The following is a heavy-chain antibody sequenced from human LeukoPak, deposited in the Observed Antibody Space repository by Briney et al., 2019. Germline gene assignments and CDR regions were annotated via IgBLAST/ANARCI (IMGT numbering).Heavy chain of an antibody. J-gene: IGHJ4*02. Sequence: PGGSLRLSCAASGFTFGDYYMSWIRQAPGKGLEWVSYISPSGATISYADSVKGRFTTSRDNAKSSLYLQMNSLRAEDTAVYYCARCRGHSCCFDNWGQGTQVTVSS. CDR3: ARCRGHSCCFDN. CDR1: GFTFGDYY. D-gene: IGHD2-15*01. V-gene: IGHV3-11*01. CDR2: ISPSGATI.